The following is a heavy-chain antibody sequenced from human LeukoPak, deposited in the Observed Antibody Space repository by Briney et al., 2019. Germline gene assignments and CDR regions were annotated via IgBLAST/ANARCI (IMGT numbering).Heavy chain of an antibody. CDR3: AREIFYCSGGSCYYDYFDY. D-gene: IGHD2-15*01. CDR1: GFTFSSYG. CDR2: ISSSSSYI. Sequence: KTGGSLRLSCAASGFTFSSYGMHWVRQAPGKGLEWVSPISSSSSYIYYADSVKGRFTISRDNAKNSLYLQMNSLRAEDTAVYYCAREIFYCSGGSCYYDYFDYWGQGTLVTVSS. J-gene: IGHJ4*02. V-gene: IGHV3-21*01.